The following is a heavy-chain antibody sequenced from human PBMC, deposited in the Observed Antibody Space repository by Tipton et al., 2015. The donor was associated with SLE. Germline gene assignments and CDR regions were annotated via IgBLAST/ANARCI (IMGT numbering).Heavy chain of an antibody. D-gene: IGHD6-13*01. V-gene: IGHV4-39*07. Sequence: TLSLTCSVSGGAINSGSYYWGWIRQPPGKGLEWIGSIYYSGSTYYNPSLKSRVTISVDTSKNQFSLKLSSVTAADTAVYYCARGSGVAAAGSWGQGTLVTVSS. CDR1: GGAINSGSYY. J-gene: IGHJ5*02. CDR3: ARGSGVAAAGS. CDR2: IYYSGST.